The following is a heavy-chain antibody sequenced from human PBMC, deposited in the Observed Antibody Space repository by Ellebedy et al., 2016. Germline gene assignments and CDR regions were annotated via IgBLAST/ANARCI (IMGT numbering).Heavy chain of an antibody. J-gene: IGHJ6*03. D-gene: IGHD3-10*01. Sequence: SETLSLTXTVPGGSISSGRYYWVWIRQPPGKGLEWIGSVHYSGSTYYNPSLKSRVTISVDTSKNQFSLKLSSVTAADTAVYYCARVDGPPLAIVRGVMRYYYYMDVWGKGTTVTVSS. CDR3: ARVDGPPLAIVRGVMRYYYYMDV. V-gene: IGHV4-39*07. CDR2: VHYSGST. CDR1: GGSISSGRYY.